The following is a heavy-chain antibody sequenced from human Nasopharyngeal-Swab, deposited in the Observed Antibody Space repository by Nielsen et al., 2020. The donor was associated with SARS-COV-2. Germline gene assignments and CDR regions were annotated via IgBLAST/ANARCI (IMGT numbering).Heavy chain of an antibody. J-gene: IGHJ4*02. CDR1: AFTFSTSW. CDR2: IKPDGREE. V-gene: IGHV3-7*02. CDR3: ASTNDWCFQY. Sequence: GESLKISCATSAFTFSTSWMSWVRQTPGKGLEWVAAIKPDGREEYYADSVKGRFTISRDNAKNSLYLQMNSLRGEDTAIYYCASTNDWCFQYWGQGSLITVSS. D-gene: IGHD3-9*01.